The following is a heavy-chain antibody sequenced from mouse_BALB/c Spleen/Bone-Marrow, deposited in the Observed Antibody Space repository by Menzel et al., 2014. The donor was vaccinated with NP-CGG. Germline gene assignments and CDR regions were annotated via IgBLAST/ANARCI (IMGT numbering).Heavy chain of an antibody. D-gene: IGHD1-1*01. CDR3: ARILCWYVDV. V-gene: IGHV1-84*02. Sequence: QVQLQQSGPELVKPGASVKISCKASGYTFTDYYINWVKQKPGQGLEWIGWIYPGSGNSKFNERFKGKATLTVDTSSSTAYMQRSSLTSEDTAVYFGARILCWYVDVWGAGTTVTVSS. J-gene: IGHJ1*01. CDR2: IYPGSGNS. CDR1: GYTFTDYY.